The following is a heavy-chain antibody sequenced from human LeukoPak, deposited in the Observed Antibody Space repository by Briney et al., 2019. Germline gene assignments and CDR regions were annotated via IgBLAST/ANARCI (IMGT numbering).Heavy chain of an antibody. V-gene: IGHV3-7*01. D-gene: IGHD3-10*02. CDR2: IKEDGTQT. CDR1: GFMFRKSW. J-gene: IGHJ4*02. Sequence: GGSLRLSCVASGFMFRKSWMTWFRQAPGKGPEWVANIKEDGTQTYYMESVKGRFTISRDNAKNSVFLQMNSLRVEDTGVYYCVGATDYVRYWGQRTRVTVSS. CDR3: VGATDYVRY.